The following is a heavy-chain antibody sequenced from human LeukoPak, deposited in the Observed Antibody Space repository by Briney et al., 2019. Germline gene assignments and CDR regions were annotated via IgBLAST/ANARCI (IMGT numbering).Heavy chain of an antibody. CDR1: GFTFSSYT. J-gene: IGHJ5*02. Sequence: PGGSLRLSCAASGFTFSSYTMNWVRQAPGKGLEWVSAFSGSGGSTYYADSVKGRFTISRDNSKNTLYLQMNSLRAEDTAVYYCARVWSGYYVAWGQGTLVTVSS. CDR2: FSGSGGST. V-gene: IGHV3-23*01. D-gene: IGHD3-3*01. CDR3: ARVWSGYYVA.